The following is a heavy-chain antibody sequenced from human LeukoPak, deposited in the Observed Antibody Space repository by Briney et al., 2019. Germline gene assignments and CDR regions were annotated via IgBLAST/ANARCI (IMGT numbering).Heavy chain of an antibody. J-gene: IGHJ5*02. CDR1: GGPISGYY. V-gene: IGHV4-4*07. CDR2: MSTSGNS. CDR3: ARESGSMRWFDP. D-gene: IGHD6-25*01. Sequence: PSETLSLTCTVSGGPISGYYWSWIRQPAGKGLEWIGRMSTSGNSNYIPSLVSRVTMSVDTSKNQFSLNLSSVTAADTAVYYCARESGSMRWFDPWGQGTLVTVSS.